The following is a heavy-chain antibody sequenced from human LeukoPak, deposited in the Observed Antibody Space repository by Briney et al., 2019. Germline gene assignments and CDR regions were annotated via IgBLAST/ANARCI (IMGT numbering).Heavy chain of an antibody. Sequence: SETLSLTCTVSGGSISTFYWSWIRQPSGKGLEWIRYIYYSGITNYNPSLKSRVTISVDTSKNQFSLKLSSVTAADTAVYYCARQGSGSRAAFDYLGQGTLVTVSS. J-gene: IGHJ4*02. CDR2: IYYSGIT. CDR3: ARQGSGSRAAFDY. D-gene: IGHD1-26*01. V-gene: IGHV4-59*08. CDR1: GGSISTFY.